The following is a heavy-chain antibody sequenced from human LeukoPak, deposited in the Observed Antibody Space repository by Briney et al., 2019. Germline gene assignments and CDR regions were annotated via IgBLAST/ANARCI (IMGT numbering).Heavy chain of an antibody. J-gene: IGHJ4*02. CDR3: AKVSVFLWFGNDGGYFD. CDR2: VSYDGSKK. V-gene: IGHV3-30*18. CDR1: GFTFTNFA. Sequence: PGGSLRLSCTASGFTFTNFAMHWVRPASCKGLEWVAVVSYDGSKKLYADSVKGRFRVSRENSRRTLYLQMDSLRPEDTASYYCAKVSVFLWFGNDGGYFDWGQGALVTVSP. D-gene: IGHD3-10*01.